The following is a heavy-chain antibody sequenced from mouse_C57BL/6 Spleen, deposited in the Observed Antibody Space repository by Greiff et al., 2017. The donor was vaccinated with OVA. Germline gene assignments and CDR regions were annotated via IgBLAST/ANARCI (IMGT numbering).Heavy chain of an antibody. D-gene: IGHD4-1*02. CDR1: GYSITSDY. Sequence: EVQLQQSGPGLAKPSQTLSLTCSVTGYSITSDYWNWIRKFPGNKLEYMGYISYSGSTYYNPSLKRRISITRDTSKNQYYLQLNSVTTEDTTTYYCARYRLTNWYDWYFDVWGTGTTVTVSS. CDR3: ARYRLTNWYDWYFDV. CDR2: ISYSGST. V-gene: IGHV3-8*01. J-gene: IGHJ1*03.